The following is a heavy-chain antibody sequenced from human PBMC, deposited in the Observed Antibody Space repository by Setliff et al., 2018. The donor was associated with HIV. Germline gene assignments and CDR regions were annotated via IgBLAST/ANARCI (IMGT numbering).Heavy chain of an antibody. V-gene: IGHV4-38-2*02. CDR2: FYYSGRT. Sequence: SETLSLTCAVSGHSISSGYFCGWIRQTPGKGLEWIGSFYYSGRTYYSPSLRSRVTISVDTSKNQFSLILSSVTAADTAVYYCARDRREEGMVRGVGLYYYYYMDVWGKGTTVTVSS. D-gene: IGHD3-10*01. J-gene: IGHJ6*03. CDR1: GHSISSGYF. CDR3: ARDRREEGMVRGVGLYYYYYMDV.